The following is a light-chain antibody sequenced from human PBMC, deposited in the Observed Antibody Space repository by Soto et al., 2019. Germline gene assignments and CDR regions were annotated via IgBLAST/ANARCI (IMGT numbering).Light chain of an antibody. CDR3: QQAATFPLT. CDR2: GFS. CDR1: QAFAIL. Sequence: DIKRTHSPSSGFGSVGDRGIFICRPSQAFAILLAWYRQKRGKAPKLLIYGFSTLQGGVPSRFSGSESGTDFTLTISSVQPEDSATYYCQQAATFPLTFGGGTEVEIK. J-gene: IGKJ4*01. V-gene: IGKV1-12*01.